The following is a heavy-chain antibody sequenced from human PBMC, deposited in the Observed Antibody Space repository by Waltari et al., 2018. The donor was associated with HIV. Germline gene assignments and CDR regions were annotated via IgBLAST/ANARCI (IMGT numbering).Heavy chain of an antibody. V-gene: IGHV7-4-1*02. J-gene: IGHJ5*02. Sequence: QVQLVQSGSALKQPGASVTVSCKASGYNISSYAMNWVRQAPGQGPEWMGWVNTNTGNPTYAQGFTGRFVFSLETSVSTAYLQISILKAEDTAFYYCARTHLIRGVLKLDPWGQGTRVTVSS. D-gene: IGHD3-10*01. CDR3: ARTHLIRGVLKLDP. CDR1: GYNISSYA. CDR2: VNTNTGNP.